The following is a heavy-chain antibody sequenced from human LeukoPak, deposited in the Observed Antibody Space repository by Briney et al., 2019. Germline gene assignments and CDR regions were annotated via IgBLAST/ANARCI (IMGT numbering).Heavy chain of an antibody. CDR3: ARYSRWGARGNDY. CDR2: INHSGST. CDR1: GGSFSGYY. V-gene: IGHV4-34*01. D-gene: IGHD3-10*01. J-gene: IGHJ4*02. Sequence: SETLSLTCAVYGGSFSGYYWSWIRQPPGKGLEWIGEINHSGSTNYNPSLKSRVTISVDTSKNQFSLKLSSVTAADTAVYYCARYSRWGARGNDYWGQGTLVTVSS.